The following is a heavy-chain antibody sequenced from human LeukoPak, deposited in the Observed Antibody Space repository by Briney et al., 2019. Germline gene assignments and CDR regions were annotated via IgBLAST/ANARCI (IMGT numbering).Heavy chain of an antibody. CDR2: ISGTGGST. V-gene: IGHV3-23*01. D-gene: IGHD6-19*01. Sequence: GGSLRLSCAASGFTFSSYAMTWVRQAPGKGLEWVSAISGTGGSTYYAESVKGRFTISRDNSKNTLYLQMNSLRAEDTAVYYCAKVSSGWFFDYWGQGTLVTVSS. CDR1: GFTFSSYA. CDR3: AKVSSGWFFDY. J-gene: IGHJ4*02.